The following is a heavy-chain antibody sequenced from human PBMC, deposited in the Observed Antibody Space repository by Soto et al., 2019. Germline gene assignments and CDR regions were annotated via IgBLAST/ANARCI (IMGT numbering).Heavy chain of an antibody. J-gene: IGHJ6*02. CDR3: ARVGFGLQWRGYGEGMDA. CDR1: GGSFSGYY. CDR2: INHSGST. D-gene: IGHD3-3*01. V-gene: IGHV4-34*01. Sequence: ASDSLSLTCAVYGGSFSGYYLSWIRQPPGKELEWIGEINHSGSTNYNPSLKSRVTISVDTSKNQFSLKLSSVTAADTAVYYCARVGFGLQWRGYGEGMDAWGQVTTVIV.